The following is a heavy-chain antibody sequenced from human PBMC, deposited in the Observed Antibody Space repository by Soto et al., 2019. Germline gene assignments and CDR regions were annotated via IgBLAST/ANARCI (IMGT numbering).Heavy chain of an antibody. CDR2: IKNSGSST. D-gene: IGHD6-19*01. CDR1: GFTFSSYA. V-gene: IGHV3-64D*08. J-gene: IGHJ4*01. CDR3: AVVAGRYYVDS. Sequence: VQLVESGGGLVQSGGSLRLSCSASGFTFSSYAMHWVRQAPGKGLEYVSAIKNSGSSTNYADSVKGRFTVSRDNSKNTLCLQMSRLRSVDTAVYYCAVVAGRYYVDSWGHGTVVTVSS.